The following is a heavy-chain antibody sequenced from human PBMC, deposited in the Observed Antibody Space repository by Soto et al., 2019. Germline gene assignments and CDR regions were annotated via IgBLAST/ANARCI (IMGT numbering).Heavy chain of an antibody. J-gene: IGHJ6*02. Sequence: SETLSLTCIVSGGSFSSTHWWSWVRQFPGKGLGWIGEVYRSGSTNYNQSLKSRVILSVDTFKNQLSLKLSSVTAADTAVYYCARERDGDGISSGDMDVWGQGTTVTVSS. D-gene: IGHD3-22*01. CDR3: ARERDGDGISSGDMDV. V-gene: IGHV4-4*02. CDR2: VYRSGST. CDR1: GGSFSSTHW.